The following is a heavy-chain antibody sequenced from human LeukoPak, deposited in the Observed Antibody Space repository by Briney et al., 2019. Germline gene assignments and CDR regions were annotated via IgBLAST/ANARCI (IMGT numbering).Heavy chain of an antibody. CDR2: ISVSAGST. V-gene: IGHV3-23*01. D-gene: IGHD2-2*01. CDR3: ANFHCSSTSCHLSGYFQH. CDR1: GFTFSSYA. Sequence: PGGSLRLSCAASGFTFSSYAMSWVRHAPGKGLDWVSAISVSAGSTYYADSVKGRFTISRDYSKNTLYLQMNSLRAEDTAVYYCANFHCSSTSCHLSGYFQHWGQGTLVTVSS. J-gene: IGHJ1*01.